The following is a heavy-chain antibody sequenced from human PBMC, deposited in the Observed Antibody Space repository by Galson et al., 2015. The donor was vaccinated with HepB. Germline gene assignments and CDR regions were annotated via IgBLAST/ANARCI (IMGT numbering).Heavy chain of an antibody. Sequence: TLSLTCTVSGGSISSGGYYWSWIRQHPGKGLEWIGYIYYSGSTYYNPSLKSQVTISVDTSKNHFSLKLSSVTAADTAVYFCARGGSRYYPPSLWGQGTPVTVSS. CDR2: IYYSGST. V-gene: IGHV4-31*01. D-gene: IGHD3-10*01. CDR1: GGSISSGGYY. CDR3: ARGGSRYYPPSL. J-gene: IGHJ4*02.